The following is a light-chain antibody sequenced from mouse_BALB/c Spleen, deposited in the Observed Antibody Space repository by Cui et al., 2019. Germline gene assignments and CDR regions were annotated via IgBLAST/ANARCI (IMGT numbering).Light chain of an antibody. CDR1: QNVGTN. CDR3: QQDNSYPLT. CDR2: AAS. J-gene: IGKJ5*01. V-gene: IGKV6-15*01. Sequence: IVLTQSQKFLSTSVGDRVSVTCKASQNVGTNVAWYQQKPGQAPKALIYAASYRYSGVPDRFTGSGSGTDFTLTISNVQSEDLAEYFCQQDNSYPLTFGAGTKLELK.